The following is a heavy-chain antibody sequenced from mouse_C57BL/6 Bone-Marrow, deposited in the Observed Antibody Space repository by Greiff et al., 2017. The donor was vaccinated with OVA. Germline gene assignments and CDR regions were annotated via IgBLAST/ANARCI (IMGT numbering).Heavy chain of an antibody. V-gene: IGHV1-64*01. D-gene: IGHD1-1*01. CDR3: ARYYYGSSYVND. CDR2: IHPNSGST. J-gene: IGHJ2*01. CDR1: GYTFTSYW. Sequence: QVQLQQPGAELVKPGASVKLSCKASGYTFTSYWMHWVKQRPGQGLEWIGMIHPNSGSTNYNEKFKSKATLTVDKSSSTAYMQLSSLTSEDSAVYYCARYYYGSSYVNDWGQGTTLTVSS.